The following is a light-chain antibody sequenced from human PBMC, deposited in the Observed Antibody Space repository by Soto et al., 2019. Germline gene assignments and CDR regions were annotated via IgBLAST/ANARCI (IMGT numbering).Light chain of an antibody. V-gene: IGKV3-20*01. J-gene: IGKJ1*01. CDR3: QQYNSYWT. CDR2: GAS. CDR1: QSVSSGD. Sequence: EIVLTQSPGTLSLSPGERATLSCRASQSVSSGDLAWYQQRPGQAPRLLIWGASTRATGIPDRFSGSGSGTDFTLTIYRLEPDDFAIYYCQQYNSYWTFGQGTKVDIK.